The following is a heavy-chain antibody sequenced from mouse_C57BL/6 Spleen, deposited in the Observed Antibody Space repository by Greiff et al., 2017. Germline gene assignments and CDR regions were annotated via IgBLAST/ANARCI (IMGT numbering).Heavy chain of an antibody. CDR1: GFTFSDYG. D-gene: IGHD3-3*01. J-gene: IGHJ1*03. V-gene: IGHV5-15*01. Sequence: DVTLVASGGGLVPPGGSLKLSCAASGFTFSDYGLAWVRQAPRKGPEWVAFISNLAYSIYSADTVTGRFTISRGNAKNTLYLELSSLRSEDTAMDYCARLGQRNWYFEVGGTGTTGTVSA. CDR2: ISNLAYSI. CDR3: ARLGQRNWYFEV.